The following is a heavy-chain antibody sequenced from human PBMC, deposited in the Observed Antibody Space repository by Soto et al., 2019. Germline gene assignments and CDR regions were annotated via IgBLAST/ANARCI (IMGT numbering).Heavy chain of an antibody. D-gene: IGHD3-3*01. J-gene: IGHJ6*02. CDR3: ARVGALSTYDFWSGYYNSAVYYYGMDV. V-gene: IGHV3-30-3*01. CDR1: GFTFSSYA. CDR2: ISYDESNK. Sequence: GGSLRLSCAASGFTFSSYAMHWVRQAPGKGLEWVAVISYDESNKYYADSVKGRFTISRDNSKNTLYLQMNSLRAEDTAVYYCARVGALSTYDFWSGYYNSAVYYYGMDVWGQGTTVTVSS.